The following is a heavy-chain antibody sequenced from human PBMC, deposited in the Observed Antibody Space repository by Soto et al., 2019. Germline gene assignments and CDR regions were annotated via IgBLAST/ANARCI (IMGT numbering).Heavy chain of an antibody. J-gene: IGHJ1*01. Sequence: LRLACVASGFTFSAYPMSCVRLARGKGLQWVSAISGSGGTTYYIDSVKGRLTISRDNSKNTLFLQMSSLRVEDTAVYYCAKVGLPYSYGYLFSYWAQGTLVPVS. V-gene: IGHV3-23*01. CDR1: GFTFSAYP. CDR3: AKVGLPYSYGYLFSY. D-gene: IGHD5-18*01. CDR2: ISGSGGTT.